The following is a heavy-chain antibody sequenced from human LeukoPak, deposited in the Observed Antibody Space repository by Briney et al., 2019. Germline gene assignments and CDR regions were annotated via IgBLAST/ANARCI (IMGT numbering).Heavy chain of an antibody. CDR3: AGSRVWANSGTWYYWFDP. CDR2: INHSGAT. J-gene: IGHJ5*02. CDR1: GGSFSGYY. Sequence: SETLSLTCAVYGGSFSGYYWSWIRQPPGKGLEWIGEINHSGATNYNPSLKSRVAVSVDTSNNQFSLKLSSVTAADTAMYYCAGSRVWANSGTWYYWFDPWGQGTPVTVSS. D-gene: IGHD6-13*01. V-gene: IGHV4-34*01.